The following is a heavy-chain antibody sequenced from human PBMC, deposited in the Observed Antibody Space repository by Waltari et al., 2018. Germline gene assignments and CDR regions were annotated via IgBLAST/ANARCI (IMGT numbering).Heavy chain of an antibody. Sequence: LQLQESGPGLVKPSETLSLTCTVSGVSITNRNYYWGWIRQPPGKGLEWVGRIKSKTDGGTTDYAAPVKGRFTISRDDSKNTLYLQMNSLKTEDTAVYYCTTDEWKFDYWGQGTLVTVSS. CDR2: IKSKTDGGTT. J-gene: IGHJ4*02. V-gene: IGHV3-15*01. CDR1: GVSITNRNYY. D-gene: IGHD3-3*01. CDR3: TTDEWKFDY.